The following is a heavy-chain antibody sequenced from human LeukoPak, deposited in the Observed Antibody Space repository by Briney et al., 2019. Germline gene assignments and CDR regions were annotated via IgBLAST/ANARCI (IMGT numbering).Heavy chain of an antibody. CDR2: INPNSGGT. D-gene: IGHD5-12*01. CDR1: GYTFTGYY. Sequence: ASVKVSCKASGYTFTGYYMHWVRQAPGQGLEWMGRINPNSGGTNYAQKFQGRVTMTEDTSTDTAYMELSSLRSEDTAVYYCATDLGYSGYDYGYWGQGTLVTVSS. V-gene: IGHV1-2*06. CDR3: ATDLGYSGYDYGY. J-gene: IGHJ4*02.